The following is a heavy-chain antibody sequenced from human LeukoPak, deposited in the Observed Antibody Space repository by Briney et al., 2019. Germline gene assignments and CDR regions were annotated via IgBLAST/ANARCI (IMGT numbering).Heavy chain of an antibody. CDR3: AVWFGELYSPNYYYYGMDV. Sequence: GASLKISCKGSGSSFTSYWISWVRQMPGKGLAWMGRIDPSDSYTNYSPSFQGHVTISADKSISTAYLQWSSLKASDTAMYYCAVWFGELYSPNYYYYGMDVWGKGTTVTVSS. V-gene: IGHV5-10-1*01. J-gene: IGHJ6*04. CDR1: GSSFTSYW. D-gene: IGHD3-10*01. CDR2: IDPSDSYT.